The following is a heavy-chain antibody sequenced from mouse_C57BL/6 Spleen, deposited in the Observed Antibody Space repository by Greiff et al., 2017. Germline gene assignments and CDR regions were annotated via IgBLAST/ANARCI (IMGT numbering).Heavy chain of an antibody. CDR3: TRSSLVYYYGSRGFAY. Sequence: LQESGAELVRPGASVTLSCKASGYTFTDYEMHWVKQTPVHGLEWIGAIDPETGGTAYNQKFKGKAILTADKSSSTAYMELRSLTSEDSAVYYCTRSSLVYYYGSRGFAYWGQGTLVTVSA. V-gene: IGHV1-15*01. J-gene: IGHJ3*01. CDR1: GYTFTDYE. CDR2: IDPETGGT. D-gene: IGHD1-1*01.